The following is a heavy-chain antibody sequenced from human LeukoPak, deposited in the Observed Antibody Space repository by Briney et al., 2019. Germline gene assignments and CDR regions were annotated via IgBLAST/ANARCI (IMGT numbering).Heavy chain of an antibody. V-gene: IGHV4-59*08. CDR3: ARIYGSGAFGGLHTYYYYYYGMDV. CDR2: IYYSGST. Sequence: PSETLSLTCTVSGGSISSYYWSWIRQPPGKGLEWIGYIYYSGSTNYNPSLKSRVTISVDTSKNQFSLKLSSVTAADTAVYYCARIYGSGAFGGLHTYYYYYYGMDVWGQGTTVTVSS. J-gene: IGHJ6*02. CDR1: GGSISSYY. D-gene: IGHD3-10*01.